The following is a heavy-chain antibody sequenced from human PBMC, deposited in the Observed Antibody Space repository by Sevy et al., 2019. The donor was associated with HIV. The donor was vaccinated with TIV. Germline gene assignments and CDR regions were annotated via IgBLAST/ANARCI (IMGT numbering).Heavy chain of an antibody. D-gene: IGHD2-2*01. CDR1: GYTFSSYD. Sequence: ASVKVSCKASGYTFSSYDINWVRQATGQGLEWMGWMNPNSGNTGYAQKFQGTVTMTRNTSISTAYMELNSLRSEDTAVYYCAKILAFCSSTSCYPGYYYYGMDVWGQGTTVTVSS. CDR3: AKILAFCSSTSCYPGYYYYGMDV. CDR2: MNPNSGNT. J-gene: IGHJ6*02. V-gene: IGHV1-8*01.